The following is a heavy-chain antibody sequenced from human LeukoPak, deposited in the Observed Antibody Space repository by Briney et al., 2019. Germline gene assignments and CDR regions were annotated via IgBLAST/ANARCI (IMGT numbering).Heavy chain of an antibody. CDR2: FDPENDER. CDR3: ATEMTSVVPDY. Sequence: ASAKVSCKVFGHTLSELTMHWVRQAPGKGLEWMGGFDPENDERMYAGKFRGRVTMTEDISTDTAYMELSSLRSEDTAVYFCATEMTSVVPDYWGQGTLVTVSS. V-gene: IGHV1-24*01. CDR1: GHTLSELT. J-gene: IGHJ4*02. D-gene: IGHD4-11*01.